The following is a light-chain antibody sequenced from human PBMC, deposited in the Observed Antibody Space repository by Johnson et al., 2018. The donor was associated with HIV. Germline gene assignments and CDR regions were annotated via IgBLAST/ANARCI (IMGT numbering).Light chain of an antibody. J-gene: IGLJ1*01. CDR3: GTWDSSLSAYV. V-gene: IGLV1-51*02. Sequence: QSVLTQPPSVSAAPGQKVTISCSGSSYNIGSSYVSWYQQLPGTAPKLLIYENNKRPSGIPDRFSGSKSGTSATLGITGLQTGDEADYYCGTWDSSLSAYVFGTGTKVTAL. CDR1: SYNIGSSY. CDR2: ENN.